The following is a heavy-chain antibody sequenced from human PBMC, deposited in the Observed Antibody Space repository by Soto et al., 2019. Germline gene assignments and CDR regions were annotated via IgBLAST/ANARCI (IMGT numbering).Heavy chain of an antibody. V-gene: IGHV1-18*01. J-gene: IGHJ4*02. CDR1: GYTFTSYG. Sequence: QIQLVQSGTEVREPGASVKVSCQASGYTFTSYGIIWVRQAPGQGLELMGWISGYNHNKNYAQKYQARVTMTTDTSTRTAYMELRSLRSDDTAVYYCARVGAIAPAEGDYWGQGTLVTVSS. CDR3: ARVGAIAPAEGDY. CDR2: ISGYNHNK. D-gene: IGHD6-13*01.